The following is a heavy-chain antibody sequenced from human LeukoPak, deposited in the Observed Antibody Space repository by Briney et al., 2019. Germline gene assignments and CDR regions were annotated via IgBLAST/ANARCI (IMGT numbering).Heavy chain of an antibody. CDR1: GFTFSSYA. CDR3: ARDLGYSGYDRTGGGY. Sequence: GGSLRLSCAASGFTFSSYAMSWVRQAPGKGLEWVSSISSSSSYIYYADSVKGRFTISRDNAKNSLYLQMNSLRAEDTAVYYCARDLGYSGYDRTGGGYWGQGTLVTVSS. J-gene: IGHJ4*02. V-gene: IGHV3-21*01. CDR2: ISSSSSYI. D-gene: IGHD5-12*01.